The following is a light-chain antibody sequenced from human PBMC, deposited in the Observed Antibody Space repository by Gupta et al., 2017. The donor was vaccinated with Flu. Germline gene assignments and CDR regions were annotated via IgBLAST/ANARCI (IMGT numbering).Light chain of an antibody. CDR1: SSNIGNNI. CDR3: ATWDVNQNSWL. V-gene: IGLV1-44*01. CDR2: AND. J-gene: IGLJ3*02. Sequence: QSVVTQPPSASETPGQRVTISCSGSSSNIGNNIVNWYQQLPGAAPKLVIYANDRRPSWVPDRFSGSKSGTSASLTISGLQSEDEADYYCATWDVNQNSWLFGGGTKVTVL.